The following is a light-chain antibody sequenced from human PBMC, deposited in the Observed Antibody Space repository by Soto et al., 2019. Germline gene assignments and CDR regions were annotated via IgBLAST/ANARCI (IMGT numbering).Light chain of an antibody. CDR2: ENN. V-gene: IGLV1-51*02. Sequence: QSVLTQPPSVSASPGPKVTLSCSGSSSNIGNNYVYLYQQLPGTAPKLLIYENNKRPSGIPDRFSGSKSGTSATLGITGLQPGDEADYYCGTWDSSLSVPVFGGGTKVTVL. CDR1: SSNIGNNY. J-gene: IGLJ3*02. CDR3: GTWDSSLSVPV.